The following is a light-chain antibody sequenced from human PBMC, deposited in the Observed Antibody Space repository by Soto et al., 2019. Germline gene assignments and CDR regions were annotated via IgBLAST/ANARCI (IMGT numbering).Light chain of an antibody. J-gene: IGKJ2*01. CDR3: QQYNNWPPRT. CDR1: QSVSNH. Sequence: EIVMTQSPVTLSVSPGERATLSCRASQSVSNHLAWYQQKPGQAPRLLIYGASTRATGIPARFSGSGSGTEFTLTISSLRSEDFAVYYCQQYNNWPPRTFGQGTKLEIK. V-gene: IGKV3-15*01. CDR2: GAS.